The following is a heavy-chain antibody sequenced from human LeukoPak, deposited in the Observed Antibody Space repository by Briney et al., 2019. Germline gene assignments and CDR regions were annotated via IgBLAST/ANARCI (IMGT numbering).Heavy chain of an antibody. CDR1: GGSISSYY. J-gene: IGHJ4*02. CDR3: ARSTGSTMFIDY. CDR2: IYYSGST. V-gene: IGHV4-59*01. D-gene: IGHD3-10*02. Sequence: PXETLSLTCTVSGGSISSYYWSWIRQPPGKGLEGMGYIYYSGSTNYNPSLKSRVTISLDTSKNQFSLKLSSVTAADTAVYYCARSTGSTMFIDYWGQGTLVTVSS.